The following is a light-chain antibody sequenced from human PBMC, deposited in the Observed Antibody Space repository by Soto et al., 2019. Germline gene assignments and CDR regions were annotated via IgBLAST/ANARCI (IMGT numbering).Light chain of an antibody. Sequence: EIVLTQSPGTLSLSPGERATLSCRASQSVSSNYLAWYRRKPGQAPRLLIYGASYRATGIPGRFSGSGSGTDFTLTITRLEPEDFAVYYCQQYGSSPPTFGPGTRGEIK. V-gene: IGKV3-20*01. CDR1: QSVSSNY. J-gene: IGKJ1*01. CDR3: QQYGSSPPT. CDR2: GAS.